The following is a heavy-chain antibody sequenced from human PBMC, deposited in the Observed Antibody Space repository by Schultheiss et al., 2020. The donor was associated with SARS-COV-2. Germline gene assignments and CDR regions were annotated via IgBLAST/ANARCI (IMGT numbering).Heavy chain of an antibody. CDR2: ISYDGSNK. CDR1: GFTFSSYG. CDR3: ARAAAAAGNWFDP. J-gene: IGHJ5*02. D-gene: IGHD6-13*01. Sequence: GESLRISCAASGFTFSSYGMHWVRQAPGKGLEWVAVISYDGSNKYYADSVKGRFTISRDNSKNTLYLQMNSLRAEDTAVYYCARAAAAAGNWFDPWGHGTLVTVSS. V-gene: IGHV3-30*03.